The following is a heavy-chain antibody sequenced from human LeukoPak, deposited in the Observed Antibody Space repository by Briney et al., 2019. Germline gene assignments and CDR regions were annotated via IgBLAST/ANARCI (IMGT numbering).Heavy chain of an antibody. CDR1: GFTFSSYA. J-gene: IGHJ4*02. CDR3: ARTLEWERYLDY. Sequence: GGSLRLSCAASGFTFSSYAMSWVRQAPGKGLEWVSAISGSGGSIYYADSVKGRFTISRDNAKNSLYLQMNSLRAEDTAVYYCARTLEWERYLDYWGQGTLVTVSS. V-gene: IGHV3-23*01. CDR2: ISGSGGSI. D-gene: IGHD3-3*01.